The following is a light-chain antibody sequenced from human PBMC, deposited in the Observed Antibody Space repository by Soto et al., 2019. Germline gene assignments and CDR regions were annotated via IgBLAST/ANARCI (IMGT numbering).Light chain of an antibody. Sequence: QFVLTQAPSVSASLGASVTLTCTLSSGYSNYKVDWYQQRPGKGPRFVMRVGTGGIVGSKGDGIPDRFSVLGSGLNRYLTIKNIQEEDESDYHCGADHGSGSNFVYVFGTGTKLTVL. J-gene: IGLJ1*01. CDR1: SGYSNYK. V-gene: IGLV9-49*01. CDR2: VGTGGIVG. CDR3: GADHGSGSNFVYV.